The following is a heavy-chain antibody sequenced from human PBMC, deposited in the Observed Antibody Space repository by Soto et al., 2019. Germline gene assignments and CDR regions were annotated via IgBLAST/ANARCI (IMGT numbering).Heavy chain of an antibody. CDR2: INHSGST. V-gene: IGHV4-34*01. Sequence: PSETLSLTCAVYGGSFSGYYWSWIRQPPGKGLEWIGEINHSGSTNYNPSLKSRVTISVDTSKNQFSLKLSSVTAADTAVYYCARVCGGSSDFDYWGQGTLVTVSS. D-gene: IGHD6-13*01. CDR3: ARVCGGSSDFDY. J-gene: IGHJ4*02. CDR1: GGSFSGYY.